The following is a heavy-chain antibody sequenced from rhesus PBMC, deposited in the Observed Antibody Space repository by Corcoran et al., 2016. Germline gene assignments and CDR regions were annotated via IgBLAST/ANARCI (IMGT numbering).Heavy chain of an antibody. Sequence: QVQLQESGPGLVKPSETLSLTCAVSGGSISDDYYWSWIRQPPGKGLDWIGYIYGSGGGTTYNPSLKNRVTISIDTSKHQFALKLSSVTAADTAVYYCVSIAGTTGFVVFDYWGQGVLVTVSS. V-gene: IGHV4-106*01. D-gene: IGHD1-20*01. CDR3: VSIAGTTGFVVFDY. CDR2: IYGSGGGT. CDR1: GGSISDDYY. J-gene: IGHJ4*01.